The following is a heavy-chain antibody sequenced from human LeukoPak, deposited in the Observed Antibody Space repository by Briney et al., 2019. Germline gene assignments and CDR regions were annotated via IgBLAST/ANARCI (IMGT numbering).Heavy chain of an antibody. V-gene: IGHV3-7*03. CDR1: GCIFSNYW. D-gene: IGHD5-24*01. J-gene: IGHJ4*02. CDR2: IKQDGSEK. Sequence: GGSLRLSCAASGCIFSNYWMSWVRQAPGKGLEWVANIKQDGSEKYYVDSVKGRFTISRDNAKNSLYLQMSSLRAEDTAVYYWASGYRTFDYWGQGTLVTVSS. CDR3: ASGYRTFDY.